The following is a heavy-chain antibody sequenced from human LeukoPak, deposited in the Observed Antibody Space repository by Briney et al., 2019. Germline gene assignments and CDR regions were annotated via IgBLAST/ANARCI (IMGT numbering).Heavy chain of an antibody. J-gene: IGHJ3*02. CDR1: GYTFTSYG. Sequence: ASVKVSRKASGYTFTSYGISWVRQAPGQGLEWMGWISAYNGNTNYAQKLQGRVTMTTDTSTSTAYMELRSLRSDDTAVYYCARDVYRYGYFGAFDIWGQGTMVTVSS. D-gene: IGHD5-18*01. CDR3: ARDVYRYGYFGAFDI. V-gene: IGHV1-18*01. CDR2: ISAYNGNT.